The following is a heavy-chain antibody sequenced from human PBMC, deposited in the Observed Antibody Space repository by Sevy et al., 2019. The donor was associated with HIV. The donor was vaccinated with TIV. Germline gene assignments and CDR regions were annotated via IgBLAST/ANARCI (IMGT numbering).Heavy chain of an antibody. CDR2: ISSSSSTI. J-gene: IGHJ6*03. CDR1: GFTFSSYS. Sequence: GGSLRLSCAASGFTFSSYSMNWVRQAPGKGLEWVSYISSSSSTIYYAASVKGRFTISRDNAKNSLYLQMNSLRDEDTAVYYCARAGYYDFWSGYYSYYYYYMDVWGKGTTVTVSS. CDR3: ARAGYYDFWSGYYSYYYYYMDV. D-gene: IGHD3-3*01. V-gene: IGHV3-48*02.